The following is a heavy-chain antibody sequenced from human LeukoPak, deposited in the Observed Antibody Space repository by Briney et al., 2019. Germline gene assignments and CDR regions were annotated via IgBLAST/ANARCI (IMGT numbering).Heavy chain of an antibody. J-gene: IGHJ4*02. V-gene: IGHV4-4*07. Sequence: SETLSLTRTVSGDSLSNHYWTWIRQPDGKGLEWIGHIYPTGNTDYNPSLKSRLTMSVDKSKNQFSLKLTSVTAADSAVYYCTTGRSATGFEHWGQGTLVTVSS. CDR3: TTGRSATGFEH. CDR1: GDSLSNHY. CDR2: IYPTGNT. D-gene: IGHD3-9*01.